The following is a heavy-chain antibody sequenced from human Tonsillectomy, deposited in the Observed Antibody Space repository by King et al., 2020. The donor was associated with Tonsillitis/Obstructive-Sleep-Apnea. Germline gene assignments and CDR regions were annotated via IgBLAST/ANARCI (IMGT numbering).Heavy chain of an antibody. J-gene: IGHJ3*02. CDR2: IKQDGSEK. CDR1: GFTFSSSW. Sequence: VQLVESGGGLVQPGGSLRLSCAASGFTFSSSWMSRVRQAPGKGLEWVANIKQDGSEKYYVDSVKGRFTISRDNAKNSLFLQMNSLRAEDTAVYYCVRDSGAFDIWGQGTMVTVSS. D-gene: IGHD3-10*01. CDR3: VRDSGAFDI. V-gene: IGHV3-7*01.